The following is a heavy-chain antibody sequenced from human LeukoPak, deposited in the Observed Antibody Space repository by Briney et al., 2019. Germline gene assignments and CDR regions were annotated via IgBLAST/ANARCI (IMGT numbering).Heavy chain of an antibody. Sequence: SVKVSCKASGDTFDRFPITWVRLAPGQGLEWMGRIIPVFDMTNYALKFQGRITMTADSSTTTAYMELSSLKSEDTAVYYCTKGPHDYGDFVYLWGQGTLVTVSS. CDR3: TKGPHDYGDFVYL. V-gene: IGHV1-69*04. D-gene: IGHD4-17*01. CDR2: IIPVFDMT. CDR1: GDTFDRFP. J-gene: IGHJ4*02.